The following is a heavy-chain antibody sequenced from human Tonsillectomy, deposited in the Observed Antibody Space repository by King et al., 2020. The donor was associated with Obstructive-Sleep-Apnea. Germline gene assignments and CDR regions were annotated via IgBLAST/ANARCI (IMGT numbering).Heavy chain of an antibody. CDR3: AKDYFYNSGTYSATLDY. J-gene: IGHJ4*02. CDR1: GFTFSRYG. V-gene: IGHV3-30*18. CDR2: ISYDGSKK. D-gene: IGHD3-10*01. Sequence: VQLVESGGGVVQPGRSLRLSCAASGFTFSRYGMHWVRQAPGKGLEWVSLISYDGSKKHYADSVKGRFTISRDKSKNTLYLQMNSLRAEDTALYYCAKDYFYNSGTYSATLDYWGLGTLVTVSS.